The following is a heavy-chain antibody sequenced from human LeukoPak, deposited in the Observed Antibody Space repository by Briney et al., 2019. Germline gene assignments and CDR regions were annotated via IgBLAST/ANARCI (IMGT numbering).Heavy chain of an antibody. D-gene: IGHD6-19*01. CDR2: INPNSGGT. CDR1: GYTFTGYY. J-gene: IGHJ4*02. Sequence: ASVKVSCTASGYTFTGYYMHWVRQAPGQGLEWMGWINPNSGGTNYAQKFQGWVTMTRDTSISTAYMELSSLRSEDTAVYYCARVGSSGWYPFDYWGQGTLVTVSS. V-gene: IGHV1-2*04. CDR3: ARVGSSGWYPFDY.